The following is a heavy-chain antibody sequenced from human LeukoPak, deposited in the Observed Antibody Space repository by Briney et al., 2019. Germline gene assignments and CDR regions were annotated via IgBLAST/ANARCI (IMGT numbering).Heavy chain of an antibody. CDR1: GGTFSSYA. D-gene: IGHD3-22*01. CDR2: IIPIFGTA. CDR3: ASYPYDSSGYYWFADAFDI. J-gene: IGHJ3*02. Sequence: SVKVSCKASGGTFSSYAISWVRQAPGQGLEWMGGIIPIFGTANYAQKFQGRVTITADESTSAAYMELSSLRSEDTAVYYCASYPYDSSGYYWFADAFDIWGQGTMVTVSS. V-gene: IGHV1-69*13.